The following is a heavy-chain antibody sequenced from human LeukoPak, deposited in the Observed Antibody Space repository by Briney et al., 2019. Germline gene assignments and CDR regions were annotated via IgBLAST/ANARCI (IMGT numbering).Heavy chain of an antibody. Sequence: ASVKVSCKASGGTFSRYAISWVRQAPGQGLEWMGGIIPIFGTANYAQKFQGRVTITADESTSTAYMELSSLRSEDTAVYYCARLDSSDYYGSGSYPSYWGQGTLVTVSS. D-gene: IGHD3-10*01. CDR1: GGTFSRYA. CDR3: ARLDSSDYYGSGSYPSY. V-gene: IGHV1-69*13. J-gene: IGHJ4*02. CDR2: IIPIFGTA.